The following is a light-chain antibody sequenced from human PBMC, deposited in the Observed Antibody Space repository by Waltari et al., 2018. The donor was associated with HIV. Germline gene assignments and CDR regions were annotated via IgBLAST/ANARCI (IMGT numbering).Light chain of an antibody. CDR2: DVR. CDR3: KAYTTSHTDV. Sequence: QSALTQPASVSGSPGQSITISCTGTSSDIGAYDWVAWYQQHPGKAPKLLIHDVRNRPSGVSDRFSGSKSANTASLTISGLRFEDEADYYCKAYTTSHTDVFGTGTQVTVL. CDR1: SSDIGAYDW. J-gene: IGLJ1*01. V-gene: IGLV2-14*03.